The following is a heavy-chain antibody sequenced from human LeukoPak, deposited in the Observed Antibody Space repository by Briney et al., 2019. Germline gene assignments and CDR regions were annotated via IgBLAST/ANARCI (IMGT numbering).Heavy chain of an antibody. CDR1: GYTFTSYY. CDR3: ARNVGSGLDY. V-gene: IGHV1-46*01. D-gene: IGHD1-26*01. Sequence: ASVKVSCKTSGYTFTSYYMHWVRQAPGQGLEWMGFINPSGGSTSYAQKFQGRVTMTRGMSTSTVYMELSSLRSEDTAVYHCARNVGSGLDYWGQGTLVTVSS. J-gene: IGHJ4*02. CDR2: INPSGGST.